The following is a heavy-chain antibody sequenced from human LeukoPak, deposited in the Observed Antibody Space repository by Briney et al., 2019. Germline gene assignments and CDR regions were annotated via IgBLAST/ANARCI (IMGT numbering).Heavy chain of an antibody. Sequence: GESPKISCQGSGYSFTSFWIGWVRQMPGKGLEWIGIIYPGDSDTRYSPSFQGQVTISADKSISTAYLQWSSLEASDTAKYYCAREGASYCSGGTCPFDYWGQGTLVTVSS. J-gene: IGHJ4*02. CDR2: IYPGDSDT. V-gene: IGHV5-51*01. D-gene: IGHD2-15*01. CDR3: AREGASYCSGGTCPFDY. CDR1: GYSFTSFW.